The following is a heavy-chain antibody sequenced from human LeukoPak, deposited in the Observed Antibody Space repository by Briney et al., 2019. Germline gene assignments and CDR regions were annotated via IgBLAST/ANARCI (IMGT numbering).Heavy chain of an antibody. Sequence: ASVKVSCKASGHTFTGYYMHWVRQAPGQGLEWMGWINPNSGGTNYAQKFQGRVTMTRDTSISTAYMELSRLRSDDTAVYYCARDRSSGWDGVAFDIWGQGTMVTVSS. CDR2: INPNSGGT. J-gene: IGHJ3*02. CDR3: ARDRSSGWDGVAFDI. V-gene: IGHV1-2*02. D-gene: IGHD6-19*01. CDR1: GHTFTGYY.